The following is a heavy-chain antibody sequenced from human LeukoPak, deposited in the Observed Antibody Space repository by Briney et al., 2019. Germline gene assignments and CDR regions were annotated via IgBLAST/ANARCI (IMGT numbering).Heavy chain of an antibody. CDR3: AKDSRYDHVWGSYRSNWFDP. V-gene: IGHV3-23*01. Sequence: PGGSLRLSCAASGFTFSSYAMSWVRQAQGKGLEWVSAISGSGGSTYYADSVKGRFTISRDNSKNTLYLQMNSLRAEDTAVYYCAKDSRYDHVWGSYRSNWFDPWGQGTLVTVSS. J-gene: IGHJ5*02. CDR2: ISGSGGST. CDR1: GFTFSSYA. D-gene: IGHD3-16*02.